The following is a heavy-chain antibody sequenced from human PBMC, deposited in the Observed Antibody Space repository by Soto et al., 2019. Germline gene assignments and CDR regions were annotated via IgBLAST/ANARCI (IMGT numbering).Heavy chain of an antibody. Sequence: PSETLSLTCAVYGESFSGYYWSWIRQPPGKGLEWIGEINHSGSTNYNPSLKSRVTISVDTSKNQFSLKLNSVTAADTAVYYCAREANCSGGSCSSSFWFDPWGQGTLVTVSS. J-gene: IGHJ5*02. V-gene: IGHV4-34*01. CDR2: INHSGST. CDR3: AREANCSGGSCSSSFWFDP. D-gene: IGHD2-15*01. CDR1: GESFSGYY.